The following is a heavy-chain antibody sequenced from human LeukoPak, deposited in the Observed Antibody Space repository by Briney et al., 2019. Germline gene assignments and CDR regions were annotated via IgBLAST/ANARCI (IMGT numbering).Heavy chain of an antibody. D-gene: IGHD3-9*01. J-gene: IGHJ4*02. Sequence: GASVKVSCKASGYTFTSYGISWVRQAPGQGLEWMGRISAYNGNTNYAQKLQGRVTMTTETSTSTAYMELRSLRSDDTAVYYCARAYYDILTGDFSAFDYWGQGTLVTVSS. V-gene: IGHV1-18*01. CDR3: ARAYYDILTGDFSAFDY. CDR2: ISAYNGNT. CDR1: GYTFTSYG.